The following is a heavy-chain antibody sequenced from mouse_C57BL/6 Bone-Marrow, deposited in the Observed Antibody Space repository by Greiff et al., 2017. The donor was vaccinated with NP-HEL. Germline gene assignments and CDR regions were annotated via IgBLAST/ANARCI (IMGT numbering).Heavy chain of an antibody. CDR2: INPNNGGT. D-gene: IGHD2-2*01. Sequence: EVQLQQSGPELVKPGASVKIPCKASGYTFTDYNMDWVKQSHGKSLEWIGDINPNNGGTIYNQKFKGKATLTVDKSSSTAYMELRSLTSEDTAVYYCARRGGMGYPAWFAYWGQGTLVTVSA. V-gene: IGHV1-18*01. CDR3: ARRGGMGYPAWFAY. CDR1: GYTFTDYN. J-gene: IGHJ3*01.